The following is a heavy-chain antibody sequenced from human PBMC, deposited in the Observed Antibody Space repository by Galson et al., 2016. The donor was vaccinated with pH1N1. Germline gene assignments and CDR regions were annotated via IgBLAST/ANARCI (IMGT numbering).Heavy chain of an antibody. CDR3: ARASGYNSGYIDS. D-gene: IGHD5-18*01. CDR1: GGPLNSHA. V-gene: IGHV1-69*13. CDR2: IDGIFRSA. J-gene: IGHJ4*02. Sequence: SVKVSCKASGGPLNSHAISWVRQAPGQGLEWMGRIDGIFRSANYAQKFQGRVTITADEFMSTTYMELSSLRSDDTAVYYCARASGYNSGYIDSWGQGTLVTVSS.